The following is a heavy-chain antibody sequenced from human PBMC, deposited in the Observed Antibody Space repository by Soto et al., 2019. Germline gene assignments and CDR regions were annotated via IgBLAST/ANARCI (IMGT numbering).Heavy chain of an antibody. Sequence: GASVKVSCKASGYTFTSYGISWVRQAPGQGLEWMGWISAYNGNTNYAQKLQGRVTMTTDTSTSTAYMELRSLRSDDTAVYYCARLDYYDSSGYYPFDYWGQGSLVTVSS. V-gene: IGHV1-18*04. CDR1: GYTFTSYG. J-gene: IGHJ4*02. D-gene: IGHD3-22*01. CDR2: ISAYNGNT. CDR3: ARLDYYDSSGYYPFDY.